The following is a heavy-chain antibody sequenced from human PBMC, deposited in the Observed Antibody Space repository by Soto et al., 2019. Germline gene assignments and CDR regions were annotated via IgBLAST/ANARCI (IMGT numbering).Heavy chain of an antibody. D-gene: IGHD3-10*01. V-gene: IGHV1-2*02. Sequence: GASVKVSCKASGYTFTGYYMHWVRQAPGQGLEWMGWINPNSGGTNYAQKFQGRVTMTRDTSISTAYMELSRLRSDDTAVYYCARDVDQWSFGEFPYQTDDAFDIWGQGTMVTVSS. CDR2: INPNSGGT. CDR1: GYTFTGYY. J-gene: IGHJ3*02. CDR3: ARDVDQWSFGEFPYQTDDAFDI.